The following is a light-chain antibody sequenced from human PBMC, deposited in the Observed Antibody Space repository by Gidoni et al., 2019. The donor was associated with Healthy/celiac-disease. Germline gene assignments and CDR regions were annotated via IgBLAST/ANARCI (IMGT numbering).Light chain of an antibody. CDR1: QRISSW. J-gene: IGKJ1*01. CDR3: QQYNSYSPWT. Sequence: IQMTQSPSTLSASVGDRVTITCRASQRISSWLAWYQQKPGKAPKLLIYKASSIESGVPSRFSCSGSGREFTLIIISLQSDDFATYYCQQYNSYSPWTFGQGTKVEIK. V-gene: IGKV1-5*03. CDR2: KAS.